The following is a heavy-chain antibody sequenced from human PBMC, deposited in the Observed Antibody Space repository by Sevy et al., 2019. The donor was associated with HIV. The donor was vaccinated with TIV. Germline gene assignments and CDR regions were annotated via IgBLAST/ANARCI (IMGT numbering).Heavy chain of an antibody. CDR1: GYSFTSYW. V-gene: IGHV5-51*01. CDR3: ARFGYSSGWHFDY. CDR2: IYPGDSDT. Sequence: GESLKISCKGSGYSFTSYWIGWVRQMPGKGLEWIGIIYPGDSDTRYSPSFQGQVTISADKSISTAYLQWSSLKASDTAMYYCARFGYSSGWHFDYWGQGTLVTVSS. J-gene: IGHJ4*02. D-gene: IGHD6-19*01.